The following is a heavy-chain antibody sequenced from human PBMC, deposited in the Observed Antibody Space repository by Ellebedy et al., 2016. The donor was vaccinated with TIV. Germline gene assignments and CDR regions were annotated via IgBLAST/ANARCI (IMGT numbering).Heavy chain of an antibody. D-gene: IGHD5-24*01. V-gene: IGHV3-48*01. CDR3: SREHNWAFDY. CDR2: MSSTGDI. Sequence: PGGSLRLSCAASGFTFSSYAMSWVRQAPGKGLEWIAYMSSTGDIYYADSVRGRFTISRDYARTSLFLKMNRLRAEDAAVYYCSREHNWAFDYWGQGTLVTVSS. CDR1: GFTFSSYA. J-gene: IGHJ4*02.